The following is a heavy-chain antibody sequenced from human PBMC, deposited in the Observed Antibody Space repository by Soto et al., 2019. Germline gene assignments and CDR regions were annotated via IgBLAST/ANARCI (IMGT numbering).Heavy chain of an antibody. CDR3: ARDQHSSSWYGGPNWFGP. V-gene: IGHV1-69*13. D-gene: IGHD6-13*01. J-gene: IGHJ5*02. Sequence: ASVKVSCKASGGTFSSYAISWVRQAPGQGLEWMGGIIPIFGTANYAQKFQGRVTITADESTSTAYMELSSLRSEDTAVYYCARDQHSSSWYGGPNWFGPWGQGTLVT. CDR2: IIPIFGTA. CDR1: GGTFSSYA.